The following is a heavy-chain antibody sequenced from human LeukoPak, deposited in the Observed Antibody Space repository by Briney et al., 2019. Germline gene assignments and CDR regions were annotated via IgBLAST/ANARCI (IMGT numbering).Heavy chain of an antibody. CDR1: GFTFRSYG. V-gene: IGHV3-30*18. D-gene: IGHD6-13*01. J-gene: IGHJ4*02. CDR3: AKLIAAAGIS. Sequence: PGGSLRLSCAASGFTFRSYGMHWVRQAPGKGLEWVAVISYDGSNKYYADSVKGRFTISRDNSKNTLYLQMNSLRAEDTAVYYCAKLIAAAGISWGQGTLVTVSS. CDR2: ISYDGSNK.